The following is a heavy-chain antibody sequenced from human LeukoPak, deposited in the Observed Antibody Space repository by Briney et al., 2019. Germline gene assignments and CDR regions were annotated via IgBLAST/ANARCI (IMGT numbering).Heavy chain of an antibody. CDR2: IIPIFGTA. D-gene: IGHD3-3*01. Sequence: SVKVSCKASGGTFSSYAISWVRQAPGQGLEWMGGIIPIFGTANYAQKFQGRVTITADESTSTAYMELSSLRSEDTAVYYCARARHWSGLLSYYMDVWGKGTTVTVSS. CDR1: GGTFSSYA. J-gene: IGHJ6*03. CDR3: ARARHWSGLLSYYMDV. V-gene: IGHV1-69*01.